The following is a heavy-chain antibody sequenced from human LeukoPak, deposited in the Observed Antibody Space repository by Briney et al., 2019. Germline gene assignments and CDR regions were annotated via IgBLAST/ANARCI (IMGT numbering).Heavy chain of an antibody. CDR3: ARGRYYDSSGYYKSYYFDY. CDR1: GGSISSYY. Sequence: SETLSLTCTVSGGSISSYYWSWIRQPPGKGREWIGYIYYSGSTNYNPSLKSRVTISVGTSKNQFSLKLSSVTAADTAVYYCARGRYYDSSGYYKSYYFDYWGQGTLVTVSS. J-gene: IGHJ4*02. V-gene: IGHV4-59*01. CDR2: IYYSGST. D-gene: IGHD3-22*01.